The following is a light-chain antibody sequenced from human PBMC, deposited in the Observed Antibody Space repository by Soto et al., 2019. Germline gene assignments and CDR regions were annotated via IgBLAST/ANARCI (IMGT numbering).Light chain of an antibody. CDR1: SSNIGAGYE. J-gene: IGLJ2*01. V-gene: IGLV1-40*01. CDR3: QSYDRSLSVV. Sequence: QAVVTQPPSVSGAPGQRVTISCTGSSSNIGAGYEVHWYQQVPGTAPRLLIYTNSNRPSGVPDRFSGSKSGTSASLAITGLQADDEADYYCQSYDRSLSVVFGGGTKVTVL. CDR2: TNS.